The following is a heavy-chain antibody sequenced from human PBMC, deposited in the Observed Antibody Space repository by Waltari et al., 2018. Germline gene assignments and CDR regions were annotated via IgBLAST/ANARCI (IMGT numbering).Heavy chain of an antibody. D-gene: IGHD3-22*01. CDR1: GFTFGDYA. Sequence: EVLLVESGGGLVQPGRSLRLSCTSSGFTFGDYAMSWVRQAPGKGLEGVGFIRSKTYGGTTEYAASVKGRFTISRDDSKSIAYLQMDSLKTEDTAVYYCTRDRRHYYDSSPGDIWGQGTMVTVSS. J-gene: IGHJ3*02. CDR2: IRSKTYGGTT. CDR3: TRDRRHYYDSSPGDI. V-gene: IGHV3-49*04.